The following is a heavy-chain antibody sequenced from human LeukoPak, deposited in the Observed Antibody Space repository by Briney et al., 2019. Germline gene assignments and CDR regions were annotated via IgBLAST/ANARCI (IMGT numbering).Heavy chain of an antibody. CDR3: ARGYCTNGVCTPWYYYYYMDV. V-gene: IGHV4-39*01. Sequence: SETLSLTCTVSGVSISSSNSYWGWIRQPPGKGLEWIGSIYYSGNTYYNASLKSQVSISIDTSKNQFSLRLTSVTAADTAVYYCARGYCTNGVCTPWYYYYYMDVWGKGTTVTVSS. D-gene: IGHD2-8*01. CDR1: GVSISSSNSY. J-gene: IGHJ6*03. CDR2: IYYSGNT.